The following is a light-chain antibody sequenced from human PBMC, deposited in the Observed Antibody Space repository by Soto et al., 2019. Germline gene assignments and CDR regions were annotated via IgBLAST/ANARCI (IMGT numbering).Light chain of an antibody. CDR1: SSDIGTYDY. J-gene: IGLJ1*01. CDR3: CSFSTSGTHV. CDR2: DVN. Sequence: QSVLTQPASVSGSPGQSITISCTGTSSDIGTYDYVSWHQQHPGKAPKLIIYDVNNRPSGVSSRFSGSKSGNTASLTISGLQAEDEADYYCCSFSTSGTHVFGTGTKV. V-gene: IGLV2-14*01.